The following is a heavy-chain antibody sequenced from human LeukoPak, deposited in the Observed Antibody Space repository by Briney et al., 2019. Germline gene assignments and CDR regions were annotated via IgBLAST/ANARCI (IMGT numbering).Heavy chain of an antibody. CDR3: ARDEGYCSSTSCQNYYYYGMDV. V-gene: IGHV3-53*01. D-gene: IGHD2-2*01. CDR2: IYSGGST. Sequence: GGSLRLSCAASGFTVSSNYMSWVRQAPGKGLEWVSVIYSGGSTYYAGSVKGRFTISRDNSKNTLYLQMNSLRAEDTAVYYCARDEGYCSSTSCQNYYYYGMDVWGQGTTVTVS. J-gene: IGHJ6*02. CDR1: GFTVSSNY.